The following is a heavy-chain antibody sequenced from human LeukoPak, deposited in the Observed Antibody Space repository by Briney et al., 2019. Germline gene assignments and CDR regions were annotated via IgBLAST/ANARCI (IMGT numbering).Heavy chain of an antibody. Sequence: GGSLRLSCAASGFTFSSYSMNWVRQAPGKGLEWVSSISSSSSYIYYADSVKGRFTISRDNTKNSLYLQMSSLRAEDTAVYYCARVAYYYDSSGYYHYYFDYWGQGTLVTVSS. D-gene: IGHD3-22*01. CDR2: ISSSSSYI. J-gene: IGHJ4*02. CDR1: GFTFSSYS. CDR3: ARVAYYYDSSGYYHYYFDY. V-gene: IGHV3-21*06.